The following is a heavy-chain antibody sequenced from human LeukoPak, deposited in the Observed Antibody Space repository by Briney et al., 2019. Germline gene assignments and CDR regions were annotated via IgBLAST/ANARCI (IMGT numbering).Heavy chain of an antibody. D-gene: IGHD2-21*01. CDR1: GGSISSSSYY. Sequence: SETLSLTCTVSGGSISSSSYYWGWIRQPPGKGLEWIGSIYYSGSTYYNPSLKSRVTISVDTSKNQFSLKLSSVTAADTAVYYCPRISGSRLRSIDYWGQGTLVTVSS. CDR2: IYYSGST. J-gene: IGHJ4*02. V-gene: IGHV4-39*01. CDR3: PRISGSRLRSIDY.